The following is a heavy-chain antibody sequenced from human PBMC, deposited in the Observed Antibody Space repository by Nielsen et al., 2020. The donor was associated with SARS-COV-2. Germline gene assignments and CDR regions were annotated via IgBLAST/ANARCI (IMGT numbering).Heavy chain of an antibody. Sequence: SDTLSLNCTVSGGSISSGGYYWSWIRQHPGKGLEWIGYIYYSGSTYYNPSLKSRVTISVDTSKNQFSLKLSSVTAADTAVYYCARARGAHFITMIVVVDAFYIWGQGTMVTVSS. D-gene: IGHD3-22*01. CDR1: GGSISSGGYY. CDR2: IYYSGST. V-gene: IGHV4-31*03. J-gene: IGHJ3*02. CDR3: ARARGAHFITMIVVVDAFYI.